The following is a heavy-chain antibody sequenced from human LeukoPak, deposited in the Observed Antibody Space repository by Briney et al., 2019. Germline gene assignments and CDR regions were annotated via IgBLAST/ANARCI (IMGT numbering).Heavy chain of an antibody. V-gene: IGHV4-59*01. CDR1: GGSISSYY. CDR2: IYYSGST. Sequence: SQTLSLTCTVSGGSISSYYWSWIRQPPGKGLEWIGYIYYSGSTNYNPSLKSRVTISVDTSKNQFSLKLSSVTAADTAVYYCARDRTYWYFDLWGRGTLVTVSS. J-gene: IGHJ2*01. CDR3: ARDRTYWYFDL.